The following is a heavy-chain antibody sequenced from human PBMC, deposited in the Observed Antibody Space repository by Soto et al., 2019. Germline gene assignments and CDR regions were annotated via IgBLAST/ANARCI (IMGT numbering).Heavy chain of an antibody. D-gene: IGHD3-16*01. CDR1: TFSISRGYY. CDR3: ARVMGDFTLPVALDLVV. V-gene: IGHV4-38-2*01. J-gene: IGHJ4*02. CDR2: IYHTGHT. Sequence: PSEKLSVTCGVSTFSISRGYYWGWIRQSPGKGLEWLVTIYHTGHTYYNPSFKRRVTISLDTSANQFSLRLSSVTAADTAFYYCARVMGDFTLPVALDLVVWGQGTLGTVSP.